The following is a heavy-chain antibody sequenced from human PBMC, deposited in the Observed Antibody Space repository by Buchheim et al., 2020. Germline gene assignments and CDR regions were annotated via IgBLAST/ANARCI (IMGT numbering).Heavy chain of an antibody. V-gene: IGHV3-7*03. Sequence: EVQLVESGGGLVQPGGSLRLSCVASGFTVKTEWMGWARQAPGKGLEWAANINVDGSGKYYVDSVKGRLTVSRDNDKHSLYLQMSSLRAEDTAIYYCARHGNNNFDAWGRGTL. CDR2: INVDGSGK. CDR3: ARHGNNNFDA. J-gene: IGHJ4*02. D-gene: IGHD4-23*01. CDR1: GFTVKTEW.